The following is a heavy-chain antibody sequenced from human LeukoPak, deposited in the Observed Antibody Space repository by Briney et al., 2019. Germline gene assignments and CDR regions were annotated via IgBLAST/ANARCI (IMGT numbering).Heavy chain of an antibody. J-gene: IGHJ4*02. CDR1: GFTFSSYS. Sequence: PGGSLRLSCAASGFTFSSYSMNWVRQAPGKGLEWVSYISSSSSTIYYADSVKGRFTISRDNAKNSLYLQMNSLRAEDTAVYYRAREGITMVRGVIGPQAFDYWGQGTLVTVSS. V-gene: IGHV3-48*01. CDR2: ISSSSSTI. D-gene: IGHD3-10*01. CDR3: AREGITMVRGVIGPQAFDY.